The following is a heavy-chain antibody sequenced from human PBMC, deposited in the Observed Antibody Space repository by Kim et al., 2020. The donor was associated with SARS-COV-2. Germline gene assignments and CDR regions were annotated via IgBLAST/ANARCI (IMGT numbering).Heavy chain of an antibody. CDR2: ISGSGGTT. CDR3: ASKTRYSSGADY. V-gene: IGHV3-23*01. J-gene: IGHJ4*02. CDR1: RFTMSNYV. D-gene: IGHD6-19*01. Sequence: GGSLRLSCAASRFTMSNYVMSWVRQAPGKGLEWVSDISGSGGTTFYAVSVKGRFSISRDNSRNTLYLQMNSLRAEDTDVYYCASKTRYSSGADYWGQGTLVTVSS.